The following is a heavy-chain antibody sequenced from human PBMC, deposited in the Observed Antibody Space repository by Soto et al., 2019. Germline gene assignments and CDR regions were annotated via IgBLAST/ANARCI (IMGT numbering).Heavy chain of an antibody. CDR1: GFTFDDYA. CDR2: ISGDGGST. Sequence: GGSLRLSCAASGFTFDDYAMHWVRQAPGKGLEWVSLISGDGGSTYYADSVKGRFTISRDNSKNSLYLQMNSLRTEDTALYDCAKDKASGRDGYNSWGQGTLVTVSS. J-gene: IGHJ5*02. D-gene: IGHD5-12*01. V-gene: IGHV3-43*02. CDR3: AKDKASGRDGYNS.